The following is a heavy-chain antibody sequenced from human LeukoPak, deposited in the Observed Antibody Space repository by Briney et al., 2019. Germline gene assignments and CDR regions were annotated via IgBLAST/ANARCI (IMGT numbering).Heavy chain of an antibody. CDR3: AREFGAYYYDSSAPEGYYYYYMDV. D-gene: IGHD3-22*01. J-gene: IGHJ6*03. V-gene: IGHV4-4*07. CDR2: IYTSGST. Sequence: PSETLSLTCTVSGGSISSYYWSWIRQPAGKGLEWIGRIYTSGSTNYNPSLKSRVTISVDKSKNQLSLKLSSVTAADTAVYYCAREFGAYYYDSSAPEGYYYYYMDVWGKGTTVTVSS. CDR1: GGSISSYY.